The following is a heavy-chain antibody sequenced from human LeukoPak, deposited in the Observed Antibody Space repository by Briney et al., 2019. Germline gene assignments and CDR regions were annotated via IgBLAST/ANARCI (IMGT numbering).Heavy chain of an antibody. CDR1: GFTFSSYA. CDR2: ISGSGGST. Sequence: PGGSLRLSCAASGFTFSSYAMSWVRQAPGKGLEWVSAISGSGGSTYYADSVKGRFTISRDNSKNTLYQQMNSLRAEDTAVYYCAKDACCSGGSCYCDYYYYGMDVWGQGTTVTVSS. CDR3: AKDACCSGGSCYCDYYYYGMDV. V-gene: IGHV3-23*01. J-gene: IGHJ6*02. D-gene: IGHD2-15*01.